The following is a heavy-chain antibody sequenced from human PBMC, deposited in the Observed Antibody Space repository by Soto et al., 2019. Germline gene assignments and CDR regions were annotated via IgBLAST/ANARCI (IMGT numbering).Heavy chain of an antibody. D-gene: IGHD2-15*01. V-gene: IGHV3-74*01. CDR1: GFTFSSYW. CDR3: VRTSLVVAAATREDY. J-gene: IGHJ4*02. CDR2: INSDGSST. Sequence: EVQLVESGGGLVQPGESLRLSCAASGFTFSSYWMHWLRQAPGKGLVWVSRINSDGSSTSYAGSVKGRFTISRDNAKNTLYLQMNSLRAEDTAVYYCVRTSLVVAAATREDYWGQGTLVTVSS.